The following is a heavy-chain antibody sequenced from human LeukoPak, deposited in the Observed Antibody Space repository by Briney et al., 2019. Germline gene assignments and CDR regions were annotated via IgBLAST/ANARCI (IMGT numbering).Heavy chain of an antibody. CDR2: ISSSSSYI. CDR1: GFTFSSYS. CDR3: ARFQNLGAVAGYFDY. D-gene: IGHD6-19*01. V-gene: IGHV3-21*01. J-gene: IGHJ4*02. Sequence: KPGGSLRLSCAASGFTFSSYSMNWVRQAPGKGLEWVSSISSSSSYIYYADSVKGRFTISRDNAKNSLYLQMNSLRAEDTAVYYCARFQNLGAVAGYFDYWGREPWSPSPQ.